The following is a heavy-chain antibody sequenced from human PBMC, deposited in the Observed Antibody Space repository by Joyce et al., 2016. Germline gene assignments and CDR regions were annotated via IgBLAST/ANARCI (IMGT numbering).Heavy chain of an antibody. D-gene: IGHD2-15*01. CDR3: VKGPGEIVVGWFAS. CDR1: GFTFRNYA. J-gene: IGHJ5*01. CDR2: MDTNGGTT. V-gene: IGHV3-64D*06. Sequence: EVQLVESGGGLVQRGGSLRLSCSASGFTFRNYAMHWVRQAQWKRPKNVSSMDTNGGTTYYADSVKGRFIISRENSKNTLYLQMSLLRIEDTAIYYCVKGPGEIVVGWFASWGQGTLVAVSS.